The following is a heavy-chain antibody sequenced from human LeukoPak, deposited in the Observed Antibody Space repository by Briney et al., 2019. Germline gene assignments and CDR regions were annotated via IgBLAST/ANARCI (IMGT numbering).Heavy chain of an antibody. D-gene: IGHD2-2*01. CDR2: IDPSDSYT. CDR1: GYSFTSYW. V-gene: IGHV5-10-1*01. J-gene: IGHJ4*02. Sequence: LGESLKISCKGSGYSFTSYWISWVRQMPGKGLEWMGRIDPSDSYTNYSPSFQGHVTISADKSISTAYLQWSSLKPSDTAMYYCHLSNCSSTSCYDGDYWGQGTLVTVSS. CDR3: HLSNCSSTSCYDGDY.